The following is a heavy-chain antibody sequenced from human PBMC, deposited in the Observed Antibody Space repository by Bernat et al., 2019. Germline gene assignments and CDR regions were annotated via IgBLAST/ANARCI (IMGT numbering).Heavy chain of an antibody. CDR2: ISSGSGYI. V-gene: IGHV3-21*02. CDR1: GFTFSSYT. J-gene: IGHJ4*02. CDR3: AGPSGSAGY. Sequence: EVQLVESGGGLVKPGGSLRLSCAASGFTFSSYTMNWVRQAPGNGLEWVSSISSGSGYISYADSVRGRVTNSRDNAKNLLYQQMNRLRAEDTAVYYCAGPSGSAGYWGQGTLVNVSS. D-gene: IGHD3-10*01.